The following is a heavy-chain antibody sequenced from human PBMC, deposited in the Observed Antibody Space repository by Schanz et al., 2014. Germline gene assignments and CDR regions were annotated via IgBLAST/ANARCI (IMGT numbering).Heavy chain of an antibody. CDR2: IKEDGSQK. V-gene: IGHV3-7*01. Sequence: EVQLVESGGGLVKPGGSLRLSCAGTGFTFSRYNMNWVRQAPGKGLEWVATIKEDGSQKYYLDSVKGRFTISRDNARNSLYLQMTSLRAEDTALYYCTRDRAYHSFDYWGQGTLVTVSS. CDR3: TRDRAYHSFDY. CDR1: GFTFSRYN. D-gene: IGHD1-26*01. J-gene: IGHJ4*02.